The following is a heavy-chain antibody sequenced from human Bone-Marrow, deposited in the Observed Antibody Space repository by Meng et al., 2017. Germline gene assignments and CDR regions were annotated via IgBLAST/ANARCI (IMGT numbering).Heavy chain of an antibody. D-gene: IGHD3-3*01. CDR1: GFTFSSYA. Sequence: GGSLRLSCAASGFTFSSYAMHWVRQAPGKGLEWVAVISYDGSNKYYADYVKGRFTISRDNSKNTLYLQMNSLRAEETAVYYCARIRGDHYDFWSGYYGLDYWGQGTLVTVSS. CDR3: ARIRGDHYDFWSGYYGLDY. J-gene: IGHJ4*02. V-gene: IGHV3-30*01. CDR2: ISYDGSNK.